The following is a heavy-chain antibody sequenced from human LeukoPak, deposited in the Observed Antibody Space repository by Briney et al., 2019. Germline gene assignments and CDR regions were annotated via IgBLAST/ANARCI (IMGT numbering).Heavy chain of an antibody. J-gene: IGHJ4*02. Sequence: ASVKVSCTASGYTFTGYYMHWVRQAPGQGLEWMGWINPNSGGTNYAQKFQGRVTMTRDTSISTAYMELSRLRSDDTAVYYCARGGRGWYCSSTSCYLFDYWGQGTLVTVSS. D-gene: IGHD2-2*01. CDR2: INPNSGGT. CDR3: ARGGRGWYCSSTSCYLFDY. CDR1: GYTFTGYY. V-gene: IGHV1-2*02.